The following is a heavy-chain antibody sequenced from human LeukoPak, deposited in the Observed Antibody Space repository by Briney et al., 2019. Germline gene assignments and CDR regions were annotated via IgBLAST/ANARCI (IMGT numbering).Heavy chain of an antibody. V-gene: IGHV1-8*03. CDR3: ARAGDYYGSGSYLWFDP. CDR2: MNPNSGNT. J-gene: IGHJ5*02. CDR1: GYTFTSYD. Sequence: GASVKVSCKASGYTFTSYDINWVRQATGQGLEWMGWMNPNSGNTGYAQKFQGRVTITRNTSISTAYMELSSLRSEDTAVYYCARAGDYYGSGSYLWFDPWGQGTLVTVSS. D-gene: IGHD3-10*01.